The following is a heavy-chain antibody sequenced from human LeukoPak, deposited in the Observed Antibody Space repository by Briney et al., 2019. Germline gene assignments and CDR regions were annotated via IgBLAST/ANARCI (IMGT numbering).Heavy chain of an antibody. CDR1: GGSISSSSYY. CDR3: ARDGGDSYANWFDT. CDR2: IHTSGSL. Sequence: SETLSLTCTVSGGSISSSSYYWSWIRQPAGKGLEWIGRIHTSGSLDYNPSLKSRVAISVDTSKNQFSLKLYSVTAADTAVYYCARDGGDSYANWFDTWGQGILVTVSS. V-gene: IGHV4-61*02. J-gene: IGHJ5*02. D-gene: IGHD5-18*01.